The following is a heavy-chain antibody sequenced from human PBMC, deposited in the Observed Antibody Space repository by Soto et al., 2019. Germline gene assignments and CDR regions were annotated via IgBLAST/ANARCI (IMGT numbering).Heavy chain of an antibody. J-gene: IGHJ5*02. Sequence: QVHLQESGPGLVKPTETLSLTCTVSGASIRSFSWAWVRQPAGQGLEGIGRIYMRGRPDYSASLEGRAPMSLHMSRNQVVLTLTPPTDADTGRHGCGLESSARGSYSGFKAWGQGKQVTGS. V-gene: IGHV4-4*07. CDR2: IYMRGRP. CDR1: GASIRSFS. D-gene: IGHD3-10*01. CDR3: GLESSARGSYSGFKA.